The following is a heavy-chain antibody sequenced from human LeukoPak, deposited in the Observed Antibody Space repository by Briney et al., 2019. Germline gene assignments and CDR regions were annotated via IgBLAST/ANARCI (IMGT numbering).Heavy chain of an antibody. CDR2: ISGSGGST. Sequence: GGSLRLSCAASGFTFSSYAMSWVRQAPGKGLEWVSAISGSGGSTYYADSVKGRFTISRDNSKNTLYLQMNSLRAEDTAVYYCAKVRDSGGSLYYFDYWGQGTVVTVSS. CDR1: GFTFSSYA. V-gene: IGHV3-23*01. J-gene: IGHJ4*02. D-gene: IGHD4-23*01. CDR3: AKVRDSGGSLYYFDY.